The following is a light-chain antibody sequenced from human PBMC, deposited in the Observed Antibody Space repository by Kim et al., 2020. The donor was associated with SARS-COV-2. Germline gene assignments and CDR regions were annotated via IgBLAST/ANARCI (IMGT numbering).Light chain of an antibody. CDR1: SSDVGGYDY. CDR2: DVN. CDR3: CSYATGFSLV. J-gene: IGLJ2*01. Sequence: GQLVTIACTGTSSDVGGYDYVSWYQQYPGKVPKLMIHDVNKRPSGVPDRFSGSKSGNTASLTISGLQADDEADYYCCSYATGFSLVFGGGTQLTVL. V-gene: IGLV2-11*03.